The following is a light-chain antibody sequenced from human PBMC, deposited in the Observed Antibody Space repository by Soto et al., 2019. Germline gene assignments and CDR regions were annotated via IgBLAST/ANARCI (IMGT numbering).Light chain of an antibody. CDR1: SSDVGGNKY. CDR2: KVT. Sequence: QSALTQPAPVSGSPGQSITISCTGTSSDVGGNKYVSWYQQYPGKVPKLLINKVTNRPPGVSYRFSGSKSGNTASLTISALLAEDEADYFCASSTSDSLYVFGTGTKVTVL. V-gene: IGLV2-14*01. J-gene: IGLJ1*01. CDR3: ASSTSDSLYV.